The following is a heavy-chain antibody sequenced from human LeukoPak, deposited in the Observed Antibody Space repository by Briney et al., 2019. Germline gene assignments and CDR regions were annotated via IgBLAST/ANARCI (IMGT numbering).Heavy chain of an antibody. J-gene: IGHJ5*02. V-gene: IGHV3-23*01. CDR1: GFTFSSYA. CDR3: AKALAARPTYNWFDP. Sequence: GGSLRLSCAASGFTFSSYAMSWVRQAPGKGLEWVSAISGSGGSTYYADSVEGRFTISRDNSKNTLYLQMNSLRAEDTAVYYCAKALAARPTYNWFDPWGQGTLVTVSS. CDR2: ISGSGGST. D-gene: IGHD6-6*01.